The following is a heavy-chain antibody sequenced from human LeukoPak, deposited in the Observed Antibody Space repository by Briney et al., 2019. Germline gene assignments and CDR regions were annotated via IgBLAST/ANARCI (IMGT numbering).Heavy chain of an antibody. J-gene: IGHJ4*02. CDR2: IYSGGNT. V-gene: IGHV3-53*01. Sequence: GGSLRLSCTVSGFTVSSNSWSWVRQAPGKGLEWVSFIYSGGNTHYSDSVTGRFTISRDNSKNTLYLQMNSLRAEDTALYYCAKGGLRGGTYNDDFWGQGTLVTVSS. CDR1: GFTVSSNS. CDR3: AKGGLRGGTYNDDF. D-gene: IGHD3-16*01.